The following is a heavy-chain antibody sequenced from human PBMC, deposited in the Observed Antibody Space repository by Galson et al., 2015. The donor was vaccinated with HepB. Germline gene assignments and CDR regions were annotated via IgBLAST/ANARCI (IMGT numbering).Heavy chain of an antibody. CDR2: ISIHNGKT. Sequence: SVKVSCKASGYTFSSYGISWVRQAPGQGLEWLGWISIHNGKTNYAQKFQGRVTMSADTSTTTAYMELRGLRSDDTAVYYCTRDGHVGIVAVVNDFWGQGTLVTVSP. D-gene: IGHD3-22*01. J-gene: IGHJ4*02. CDR3: TRDGHVGIVAVVNDF. V-gene: IGHV1-18*01. CDR1: GYTFSSYG.